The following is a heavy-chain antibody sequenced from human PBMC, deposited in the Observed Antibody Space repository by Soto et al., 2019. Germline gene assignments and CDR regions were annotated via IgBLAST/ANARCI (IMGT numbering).Heavy chain of an antibody. CDR3: ERRVGWLKGAFDL. CDR1: GGSMSSGGYY. Sequence: TLSLTCTVSGGSMSSGGYYWSWIRQHPGKGLECIGYIYYSGSTYYNPSLKSRVTISVDTSKNQFSLKLSSVTAADTAVYYCERRVGWLKGAFDLWGQGTLVTVSS. CDR2: IYYSGST. J-gene: IGHJ4*02. V-gene: IGHV4-31*03. D-gene: IGHD3-3*01.